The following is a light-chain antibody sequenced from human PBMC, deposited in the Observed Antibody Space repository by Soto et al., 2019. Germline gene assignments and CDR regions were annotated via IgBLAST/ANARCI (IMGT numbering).Light chain of an antibody. J-gene: IGKJ1*01. V-gene: IGKV3-15*01. Sequence: EIVLTQSPATLSVSPGEGATLSCRASESVGSLLAWYQQKPGQAPRLLIYRASTRAAGLTDRFSGSGSETEFTLTISSLQSEDFAVYYCQQYNKWPITFGQGTKVDIK. CDR1: ESVGSL. CDR3: QQYNKWPIT. CDR2: RAS.